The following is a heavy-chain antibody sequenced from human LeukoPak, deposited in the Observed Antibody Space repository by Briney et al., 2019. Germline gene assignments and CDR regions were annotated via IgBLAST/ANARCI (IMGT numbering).Heavy chain of an antibody. CDR1: GYTFTSYG. D-gene: IGHD6-13*01. CDR3: ASVSSSWYSGYFDY. V-gene: IGHV1-18*01. Sequence: GASVKVSCKASGYTFTSYGISWVRQAPGQGLEWMGWISAYNGNTNYAQKLQGRVTMTTDTSTSTAYMELRSLRSDDTAVYYCASVSSSWYSGYFDYWGQGTLVTVSS. J-gene: IGHJ4*02. CDR2: ISAYNGNT.